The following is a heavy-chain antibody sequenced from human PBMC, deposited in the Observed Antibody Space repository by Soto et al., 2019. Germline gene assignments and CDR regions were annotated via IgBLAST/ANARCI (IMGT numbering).Heavy chain of an antibody. D-gene: IGHD6-13*01. Sequence: QVQLQESGPGLVKPSQTLSLTCTVSGGSISSGGYYWSWIRQHPGKGLEWIGYIYYSGSTYYNPSLKSRVTISVDTSKNQSSLKLSSVTAADTAVYYCARRCLVGIAAAGTLDPWGQGTLVTVSS. CDR3: ARRCLVGIAAAGTLDP. CDR2: IYYSGST. V-gene: IGHV4-31*03. CDR1: GGSISSGGYY. J-gene: IGHJ5*02.